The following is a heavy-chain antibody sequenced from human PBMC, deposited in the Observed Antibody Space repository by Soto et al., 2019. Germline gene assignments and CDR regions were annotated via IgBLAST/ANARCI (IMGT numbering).Heavy chain of an antibody. J-gene: IGHJ5*02. CDR2: ISAYNGNT. CDR1: GYTFTSYG. Sequence: ASVKVSCKASGYTFTSYGISWVRQAPGQGLEWMGWISAYNGNTNYEQKLQGRVTMTTDTSTSTAYMELRSLRSDDTAVYYCARVCCSSNSCYRTLQNWFDPWGQGTLVTVSS. V-gene: IGHV1-18*04. D-gene: IGHD2-2*01. CDR3: ARVCCSSNSCYRTLQNWFDP.